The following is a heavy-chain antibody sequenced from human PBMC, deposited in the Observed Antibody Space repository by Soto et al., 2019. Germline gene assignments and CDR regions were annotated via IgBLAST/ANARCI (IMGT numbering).Heavy chain of an antibody. CDR1: GFTFSSYW. D-gene: IGHD2-2*01. CDR2: INSDGSST. J-gene: IGHJ4*02. Sequence: EEQLVESGGGLVQPGGSLRLSCAASGFTFSSYWMHWVRQAPGKGLVWVSRINSDGSSTSYADSVKGRFTISRDNAKNTLNLQINSLRDEDTAVYYCASGRGYCSSTSCAQFGYWGQGTLVTVSS. CDR3: ASGRGYCSSTSCAQFGY. V-gene: IGHV3-74*01.